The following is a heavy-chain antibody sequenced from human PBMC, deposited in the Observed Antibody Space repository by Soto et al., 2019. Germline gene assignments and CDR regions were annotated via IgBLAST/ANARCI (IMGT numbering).Heavy chain of an antibody. D-gene: IGHD2-2*01. Sequence: DVRLLESGGGLVQPGGSLRLSCEASGFTFSSYSMSWVRQAPGKGLEWVSTIGTSASTYYGDSVRGRFTISRDNSRNTLYLQMNSLRAEDTAVYYCAALSRYCTSSNCDWGQGTLVTVSS. CDR1: GFTFSSYS. CDR2: IGTSAST. V-gene: IGHV3-23*01. J-gene: IGHJ4*02. CDR3: AALSRYCTSSNCD.